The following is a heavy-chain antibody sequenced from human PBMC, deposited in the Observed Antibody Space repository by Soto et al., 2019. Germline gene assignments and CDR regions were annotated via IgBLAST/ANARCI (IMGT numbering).Heavy chain of an antibody. V-gene: IGHV3-30-3*01. CDR1: GFTFSSYA. CDR2: ISYDGSNK. Sequence: QVQLVESGGGVVQPGRSLRLSCAASGFTFSSYAMHWVRQAPGKGLEWVAVISYDGSNKYYADSVKGRFTISRDNPKNTLYLHMNSLRAEDTAVYYCARATDQRDYFDYWGQGTLVTVSS. J-gene: IGHJ4*02. CDR3: ARATDQRDYFDY.